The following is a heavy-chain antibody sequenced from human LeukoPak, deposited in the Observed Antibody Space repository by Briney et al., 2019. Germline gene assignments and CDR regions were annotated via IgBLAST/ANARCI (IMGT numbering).Heavy chain of an antibody. V-gene: IGHV3-21*01. J-gene: IGHJ4*02. CDR2: ISSSSSYI. Sequence: GGSLRLSCAASGFTFSSYSMNWVRQAPGKGLEWVSSISSSSSYIYYADSVKGRFTISRDNAKNSLYVQMNSLRAEDTAVYYCASAAYLYCSGGSCYFDYWGQGTLVTVSS. CDR3: ASAAYLYCSGGSCYFDY. CDR1: GFTFSSYS. D-gene: IGHD2-15*01.